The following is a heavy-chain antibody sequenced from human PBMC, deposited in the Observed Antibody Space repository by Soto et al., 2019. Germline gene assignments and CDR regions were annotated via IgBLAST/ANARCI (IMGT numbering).Heavy chain of an antibody. Sequence: KGLEWVSAISGSGGSTYYADSVKGRFTISRDNSKNTLYLQMNSRRVEVTVFFFQAEDGIRDTVPVSAFLLNRSSDL. V-gene: IGHV3-23*01. CDR2: ISGSGGST. J-gene: IGHJ2*01. D-gene: IGHD2-15*01. CDR3: AEDGIRDTVPVSAFLLNRSSDL.